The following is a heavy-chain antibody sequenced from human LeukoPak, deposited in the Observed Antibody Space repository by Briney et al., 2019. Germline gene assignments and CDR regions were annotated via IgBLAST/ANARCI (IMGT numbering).Heavy chain of an antibody. CDR3: ARVGHRNWFDP. CDR2: IYYSGST. J-gene: IGHJ5*02. D-gene: IGHD3-16*01. Sequence: SETLSLTCTVSGGSISSYYWSWIRQPPGKGLEWIGYIYYSGSTNYNPSLKSRVTISVDTSKNQFSLKLSSVTAADTAVYYCARVGHRNWFDPWGQGTLVTVSS. V-gene: IGHV4-59*12. CDR1: GGSISSYY.